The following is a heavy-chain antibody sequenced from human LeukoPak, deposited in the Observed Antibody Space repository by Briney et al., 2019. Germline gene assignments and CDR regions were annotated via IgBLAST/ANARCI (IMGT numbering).Heavy chain of an antibody. CDR1: GYTLTELS. Sequence: GASVKVSCKVSGYTLTELSMHWVRQAPGKGLEWMGGFDPEDGETIYAQKFQGRVTMTEDTSTDTAYMELSSLRSEDTAVYYCATRTQADTHNWFDPWGQGTLFTVSS. CDR3: ATRTQADTHNWFDP. CDR2: FDPEDGET. D-gene: IGHD6-13*01. V-gene: IGHV1-24*01. J-gene: IGHJ5*02.